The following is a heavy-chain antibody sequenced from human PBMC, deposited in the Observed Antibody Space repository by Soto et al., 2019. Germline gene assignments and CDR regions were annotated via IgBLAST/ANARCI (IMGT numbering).Heavy chain of an antibody. CDR1: GFAFSSYS. J-gene: IGHJ4*02. D-gene: IGHD6-6*01. CDR3: ARKFSSSSFYFDY. CDR2: IGFRGDST. V-gene: IGHV3-23*01. Sequence: WGSLRLSCAASGFAFSSYSMSFFRQSPDKGLEWVSAIGFRGDSTYYADSVKGRFTISRDNSKNTLYLQVNSLKAEDTAVYYCARKFSSSSFYFDYWGQGTLVTVSS.